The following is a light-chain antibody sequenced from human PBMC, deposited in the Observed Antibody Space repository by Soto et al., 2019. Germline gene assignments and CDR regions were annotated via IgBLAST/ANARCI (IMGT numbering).Light chain of an antibody. CDR3: SSYTSSSTRV. V-gene: IGLV2-14*01. CDR2: DVS. CDR1: SSDVGGYNY. Sequence: QSALTQPASVSGSPGQSITISCTGTSSDVGGYNYVSWYQQHPGKAPKLMIYDVSNRPSGVSNRFSGSNSGNTASLTISGLQAEDEADYYGSSYTSSSTRVFGGGTKVTVL. J-gene: IGLJ2*01.